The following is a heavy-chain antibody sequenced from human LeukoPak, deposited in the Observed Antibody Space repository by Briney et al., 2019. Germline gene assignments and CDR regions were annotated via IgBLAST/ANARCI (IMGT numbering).Heavy chain of an antibody. J-gene: IGHJ4*02. D-gene: IGHD3-22*01. CDR2: IYHSGST. CDR1: GYSISSGYY. CDR3: ARDIGGYYFADY. V-gene: IGHV4-38-2*02. Sequence: SETLSLTCTVPGYSISSGYYWGWIRQPPGKGLEWIGSIYHSGSTYYNPSLKSRVTISVDTSKNQFSLKLSSVTAADTAVYYCARDIGGYYFADYWGQGTLVTVSS.